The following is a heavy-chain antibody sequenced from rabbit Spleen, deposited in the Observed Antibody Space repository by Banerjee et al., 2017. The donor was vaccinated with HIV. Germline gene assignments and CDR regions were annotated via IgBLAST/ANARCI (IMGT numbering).Heavy chain of an antibody. CDR1: GFSFSSSYY. J-gene: IGHJ4*01. CDR2: IYSSSAIT. D-gene: IGHD4-1*01. CDR3: VREVAGKFNL. Sequence: QEQLEESGGDLVKPEGSLTLTCTASGFSFSSSYYMYWVRQAPGKGLEWIGCIYSSSAITWYASWAKGRFTISKTSSTTVTLQMTRLTDADTATYFCVREVAGKFNLWGQGTLVTVS. V-gene: IGHV1S45*01.